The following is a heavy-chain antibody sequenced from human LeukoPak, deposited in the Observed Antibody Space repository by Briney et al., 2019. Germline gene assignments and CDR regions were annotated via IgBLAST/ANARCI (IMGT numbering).Heavy chain of an antibody. Sequence: GASVKVSCKASGYTFTSYGISWVRQAPGQGLEWMGWISAYNGNTNYAQKLQGRVTMTTDTSTSTAYMELRSLRSDDTAVYYCAREPAPYYYYYYGMDVWGQGTTVTVSS. CDR2: ISAYNGNT. CDR1: GYTFTSYG. CDR3: AREPAPYYYYYYGMDV. V-gene: IGHV1-18*01. J-gene: IGHJ6*02.